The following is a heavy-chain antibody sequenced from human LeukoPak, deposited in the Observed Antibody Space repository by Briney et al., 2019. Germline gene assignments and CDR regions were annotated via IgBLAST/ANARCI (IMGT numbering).Heavy chain of an antibody. CDR1: GYTFTGYY. V-gene: IGHV1-2*02. Sequence: VASVNVSCKASGYTFTGYYMHWVRQAPGQGLEWMGWINPNSGGTNYAQKFQGRVTMTRDTSISTAYMELSRLRSDDTAVYYCAGFWSGYLEYYFDYWGQGTLVTVSS. CDR2: INPNSGGT. CDR3: AGFWSGYLEYYFDY. J-gene: IGHJ4*02. D-gene: IGHD3-3*01.